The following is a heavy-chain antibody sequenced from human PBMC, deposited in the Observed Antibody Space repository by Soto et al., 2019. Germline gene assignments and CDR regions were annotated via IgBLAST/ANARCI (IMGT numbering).Heavy chain of an antibody. D-gene: IGHD5-12*01. Sequence: QVQLVESGGGVVQPGRSLRLSCAASGFTFSSYGMHWVRQAPGKGLEWVAVISYDGSNKYYADSVKGRFTIFRDNSKNTRHLQMNSLRAEDTAVYYCEKSVGRRWLQLWGQGTMVTVSS. CDR1: GFTFSSYG. CDR3: EKSVGRRWLQL. CDR2: ISYDGSNK. J-gene: IGHJ3*01. V-gene: IGHV3-30*18.